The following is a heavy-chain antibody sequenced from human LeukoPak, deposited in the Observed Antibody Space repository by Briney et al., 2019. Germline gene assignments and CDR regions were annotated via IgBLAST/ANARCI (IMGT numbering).Heavy chain of an antibody. J-gene: IGHJ4*02. V-gene: IGHV3-74*01. CDR2: INSDGSST. D-gene: IGHD3-9*01. CDR1: GSTFSSYW. CDR3: ASQYDILTGLDY. Sequence: GGSLRLSCAASGSTFSSYWMHWVRQAPGKGLVWVSRINSDGSSTSYADSVKGRFTISRDNAKNTLYLQMNSLRAEDTAVHYCASQYDILTGLDYWGQGTLVTVSS.